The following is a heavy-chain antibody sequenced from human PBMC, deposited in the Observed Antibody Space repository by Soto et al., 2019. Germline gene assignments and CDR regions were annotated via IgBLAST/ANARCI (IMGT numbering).Heavy chain of an antibody. D-gene: IGHD3-3*01. V-gene: IGHV4-4*02. J-gene: IGHJ6*02. CDR3: ARAPPGTIFEVGKKYRYYGMDV. Sequence: QVQLQESGPGLVKPSGTLSLTCAVSGGSISSSNWWSWVRQPPGKGLEWIGEIYHSGSTNYNPSRRSRVTITVDKSKNQFSLQLSAVTAADTAVYYCARAPPGTIFEVGKKYRYYGMDVWGQGTTVTVSS. CDR1: GGSISSSNW. CDR2: IYHSGST.